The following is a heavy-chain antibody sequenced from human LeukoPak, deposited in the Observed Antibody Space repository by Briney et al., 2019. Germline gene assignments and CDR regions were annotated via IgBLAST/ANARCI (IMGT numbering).Heavy chain of an antibody. CDR3: AKRVSYSSSAAYFDS. CDR2: IYTSGST. CDR1: GGSISSYY. V-gene: IGHV4-4*07. J-gene: IGHJ4*02. D-gene: IGHD6-6*01. Sequence: SETLSLTCTVSGGSISSYYWSWIRQPAGKGLEWIGRIYTSGSTNYNPSLKSRVTISVDKSKNQFSLKLSSVTAEDTAVYHCAKRVSYSSSAAYFDSWGQGTLVTVSS.